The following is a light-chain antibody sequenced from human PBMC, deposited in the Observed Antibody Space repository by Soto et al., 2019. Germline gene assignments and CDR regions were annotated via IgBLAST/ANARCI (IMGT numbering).Light chain of an antibody. CDR1: SRDIGAYDY. Sequence: QSALTQPASVSGSRGQSVTISCTGTSRDIGAYDYVSWYQQHPGGVPKLLIYDVSSRPSGVSSRFSGSKSGNTASLTISGLQADDESHYYCSSFADSSARDYVFGGGTKLTVL. CDR2: DVS. V-gene: IGLV2-14*03. J-gene: IGLJ1*01. CDR3: SSFADSSARDYV.